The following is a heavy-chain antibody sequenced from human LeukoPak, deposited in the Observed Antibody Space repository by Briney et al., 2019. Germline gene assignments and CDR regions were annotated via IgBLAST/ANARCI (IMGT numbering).Heavy chain of an antibody. J-gene: IGHJ4*02. CDR3: ARHANWGSGGFDY. V-gene: IGHV4-39*01. Sequence: SETLSLTCTVSGGSISSSSAYWGWIRQPPGKGLEWIGSIYYSKNTYYNPSLKSRVTISADTSKNQFSLTLGSVSATDTAVYYCARHANWGSGGFDYWGQGTLVTVSS. D-gene: IGHD7-27*01. CDR1: GGSISSSSAY. CDR2: IYYSKNT.